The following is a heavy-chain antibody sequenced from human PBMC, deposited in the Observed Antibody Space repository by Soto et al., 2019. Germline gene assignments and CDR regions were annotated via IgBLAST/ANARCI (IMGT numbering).Heavy chain of an antibody. CDR3: ARESEDLTSNFDY. V-gene: IGHV3-21*06. CDR2: ISSTTNYI. Sequence: GGSLRLSCAASGFTFTRYSMNWVRQAPGKGLEWGSSISSTTNYIYYGDSMKGRFTISRDNAKNSLYLEMNSLRAEDTAVYYCARESEDLTSNFDYWGQGTLVTVSS. CDR1: GFTFTRYS. J-gene: IGHJ4*02.